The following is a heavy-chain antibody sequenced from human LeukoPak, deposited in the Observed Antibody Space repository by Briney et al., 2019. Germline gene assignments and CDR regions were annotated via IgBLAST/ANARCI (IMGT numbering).Heavy chain of an antibody. J-gene: IGHJ3*02. CDR1: GFTFSNFW. Sequence: GGSLTLSCTASGFTFSNFWMQWVRQAPGKGLVWVSRINSGGSDTSYADSVKGRFTISRDNAKNTVYLRMNSLTAEDTAVFYCASVPDEFAIWGQGTMVTVSS. V-gene: IGHV3-74*01. CDR2: INSGGSDT. D-gene: IGHD1-14*01. CDR3: ASVPDEFAI.